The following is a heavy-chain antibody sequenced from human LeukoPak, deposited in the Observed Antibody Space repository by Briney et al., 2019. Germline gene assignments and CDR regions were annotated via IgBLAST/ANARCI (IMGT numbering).Heavy chain of an antibody. J-gene: IGHJ5*02. CDR3: AKLDSPWAARGSFDH. D-gene: IGHD3-10*01. Sequence: GGSLRLSCAASGFTFSSYALSWVRQAPGKGLEWVSTMTSDGGGTYSADSVKGHFTVSRDNSKNTLFLQMTRLRAEDTAVYYCAKLDSPWAARGSFDHWGQGALVTVSS. CDR2: MTSDGGGT. CDR1: GFTFSSYA. V-gene: IGHV3-23*01.